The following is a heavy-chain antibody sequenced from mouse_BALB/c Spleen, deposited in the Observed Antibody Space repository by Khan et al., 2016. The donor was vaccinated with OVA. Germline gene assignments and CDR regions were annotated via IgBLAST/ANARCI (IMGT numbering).Heavy chain of an antibody. V-gene: IGHV2-4-1*01. Sequence: QVQLKQSGPGLVQPSQNLSITCTVSGFSLTYFGVHWVRQSPGKALEWLGVIWSGGRTDHNAASLSRLSITKDNSKSHIFFKMNCLQAADTAIYLCDKKGVFHVYADDGMDYWGQGTSVTVSS. CDR1: GFSLTYFG. D-gene: IGHD2-3*01. J-gene: IGHJ4*01. CDR3: DKKGVFHVYADDGMDY. CDR2: IWSGGRT.